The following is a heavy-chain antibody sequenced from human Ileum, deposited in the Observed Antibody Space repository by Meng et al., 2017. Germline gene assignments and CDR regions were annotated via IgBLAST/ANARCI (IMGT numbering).Heavy chain of an antibody. J-gene: IGHJ4*02. V-gene: IGHV4-61*08. D-gene: IGHD6-6*01. CDR3: AHSASSSSFGFDY. CDR1: GGSVSSAAYY. Sequence: SETLSLTCTVSGGSVSSAAYYWNWIRQPPGKGLEWIGYIYYSGGITYSPSLNSRVTISIDTAKNQVSLKASSVTAADTAVYYCAHSASSSSFGFDYWGQGTLVTVSS. CDR2: IYYSGGI.